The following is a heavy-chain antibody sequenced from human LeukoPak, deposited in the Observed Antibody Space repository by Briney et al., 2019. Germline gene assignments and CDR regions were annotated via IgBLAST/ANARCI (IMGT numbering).Heavy chain of an antibody. D-gene: IGHD5-24*01. V-gene: IGHV4-59*12. J-gene: IGHJ4*02. CDR1: GGPISSYY. CDR3: ARGLRRDGYNWELYYFDY. CDR2: IYYSGST. Sequence: SETLSLTCTVSGGPISSYYWSWIRQPPGKGLEWIGYIYYSGSTNYNPSLKSRVTISVDTSKNQFSLKLSSVTAADTAVYYCARGLRRDGYNWELYYFDYWGQGTLVTVSS.